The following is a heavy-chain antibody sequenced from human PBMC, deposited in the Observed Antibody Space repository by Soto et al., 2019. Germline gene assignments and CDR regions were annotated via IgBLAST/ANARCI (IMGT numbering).Heavy chain of an antibody. CDR3: ARQRERDFWSVYLDAFDI. V-gene: IGHV4-39*01. CDR1: GGSISSNNYY. D-gene: IGHD3-3*01. CDR2: IYYSGRT. J-gene: IGHJ3*02. Sequence: SETLSLTCNVFGGSISSNNYYWGWVRQPPGKGLEWIGSIYYSGRTYYNPSLKSRVTISVDTSKNQFSLNLSSVTAADTALYNCARQRERDFWSVYLDAFDIWGQGTMVTVSS.